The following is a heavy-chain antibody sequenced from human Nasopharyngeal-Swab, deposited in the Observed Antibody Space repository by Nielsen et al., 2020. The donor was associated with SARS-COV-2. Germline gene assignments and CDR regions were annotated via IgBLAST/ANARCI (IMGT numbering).Heavy chain of an antibody. V-gene: IGHV3-7*03. CDR1: GFTFSTFW. Sequence: GESLKISCAPSGFTFSTFWMTWVRQAPGKGLEWVADIKYDGSEKYYVDSVKGRFTISRDDARTSVYLQMNSLIVDDTAVYYCARIVPGASFDHWGHGILVTVSS. D-gene: IGHD3-9*01. CDR3: ARIVPGASFDH. J-gene: IGHJ4*01. CDR2: IKYDGSEK.